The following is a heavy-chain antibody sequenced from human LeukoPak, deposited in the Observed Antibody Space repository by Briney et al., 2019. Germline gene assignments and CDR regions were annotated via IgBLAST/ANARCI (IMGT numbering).Heavy chain of an antibody. J-gene: IGHJ5*02. CDR3: AYRTTTGNYVRWFDP. Sequence: SGPTLVKPTQTLTLTCTFSGFSLSTSGVGVGWIRQPPGKALEWLSLIYWDDYKRYSPSLKSRLTITKDTSKNQGVLTMTNMDPVDTATYYCAYRTTTGNYVRWFDPWGQGTLVTVSS. CDR1: GFSLSTSGVG. CDR2: IYWDDYK. V-gene: IGHV2-5*02. D-gene: IGHD4-11*01.